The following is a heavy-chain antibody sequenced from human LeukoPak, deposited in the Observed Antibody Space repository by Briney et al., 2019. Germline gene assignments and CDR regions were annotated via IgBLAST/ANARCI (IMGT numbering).Heavy chain of an antibody. CDR1: GFTFSSYG. D-gene: IGHD6-13*01. CDR3: AKDLRSAAGTDYYYGMDV. CDR2: ISYNGSNK. V-gene: IGHV3-30*18. J-gene: IGHJ6*02. Sequence: GRSLRLSCAASGFTFSSYGMHWVRQAPGKGLEWVAVISYNGSNKYYADSVKGRFTISRDNSKNTLYLQMNSLRAEDTAVYYCAKDLRSAAGTDYYYGMDVWGQGTTVTVSS.